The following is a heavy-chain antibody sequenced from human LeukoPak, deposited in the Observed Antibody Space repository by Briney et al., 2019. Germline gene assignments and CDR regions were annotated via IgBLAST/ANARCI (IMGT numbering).Heavy chain of an antibody. CDR2: MYYSGTT. V-gene: IGHV4-39*07. J-gene: IGHJ4*02. Sequence: SETLSLTCTVSGGSISSSSYYWGWIRQPPGKGLEWIGSMYYSGTTYYNPSLKSRVTISVDTSKNQFSLKLSSVTAADTAVYYCARVSRGWLQYDYFDYWGQGTLVTVSS. CDR1: GGSISSSSYY. D-gene: IGHD5-24*01. CDR3: ARVSRGWLQYDYFDY.